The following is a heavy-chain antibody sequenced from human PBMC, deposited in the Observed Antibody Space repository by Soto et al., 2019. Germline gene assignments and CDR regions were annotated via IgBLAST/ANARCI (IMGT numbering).Heavy chain of an antibody. Sequence: PSETLSLTCTVSGGCISSNIYYWGWIRHPPGKGLEWIGYIYHSGSTYYNPSLKSRVTISVDRSKNQFSLKLSSVTAADTAVYYYARVPDRWGQGTLVTVSS. CDR3: ARVPDR. J-gene: IGHJ5*02. V-gene: IGHV4-39*07. CDR2: IYHSGST. D-gene: IGHD2-2*01. CDR1: GGCISSNIYY.